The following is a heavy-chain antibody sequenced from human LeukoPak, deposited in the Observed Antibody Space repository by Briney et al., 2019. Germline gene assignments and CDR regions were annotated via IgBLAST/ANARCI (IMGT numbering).Heavy chain of an antibody. Sequence: ASVTVSCKVSGYTLTELSMHWVRQAPGKGLEWMGGFDPEDGETVYAQKFQGRVTMTEDTSTDTAYMELSSLRSEDTAVYYCATATSGIAVAGRSGFSYFDYWGQGTLVTVSS. V-gene: IGHV1-24*01. CDR1: GYTLTELS. D-gene: IGHD6-19*01. CDR3: ATATSGIAVAGRSGFSYFDY. CDR2: FDPEDGET. J-gene: IGHJ4*02.